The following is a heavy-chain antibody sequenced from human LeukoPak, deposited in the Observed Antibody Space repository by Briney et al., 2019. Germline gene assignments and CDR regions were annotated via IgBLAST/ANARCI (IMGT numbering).Heavy chain of an antibody. CDR2: INHSGSA. J-gene: IGHJ4*02. CDR3: AGTLDWLLPLDY. Sequence: PSETLSLTCAVSGGSFSGYYWTWIRQPPGKGLEWIGEINHSGSANYNPSLKSRVTISVDTSKNQFSLKLSSVTAADTAVYYCAGTLDWLLPLDYWGQGTLVTVSS. V-gene: IGHV4-34*01. D-gene: IGHD3-9*01. CDR1: GGSFSGYY.